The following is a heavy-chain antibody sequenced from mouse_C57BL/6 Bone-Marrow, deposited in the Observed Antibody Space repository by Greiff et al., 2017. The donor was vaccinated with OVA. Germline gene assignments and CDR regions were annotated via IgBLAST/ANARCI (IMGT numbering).Heavy chain of an antibody. Sequence: QVQLKQSGAELVRPGTSVKVSCKASGYAFTNYLIEWVKQRPGQGLEWIGVINPGSGGTNYNEKFKGKATLTADKSSSTAYMQLSSLTSEDSAVYFCARNGLGLDFDYWGQGTTLTVSS. CDR3: ARNGLGLDFDY. D-gene: IGHD4-1*01. CDR2: INPGSGGT. V-gene: IGHV1-54*01. J-gene: IGHJ2*01. CDR1: GYAFTNYL.